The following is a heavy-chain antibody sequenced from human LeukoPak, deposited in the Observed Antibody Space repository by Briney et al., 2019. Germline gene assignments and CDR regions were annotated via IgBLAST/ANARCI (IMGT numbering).Heavy chain of an antibody. CDR2: ISWNSGSI. J-gene: IGHJ4*02. Sequence: PGRSLRLSCAASGFTFDDYAMHWVRQAPGKGLEWVSGISWNSGSIGYADSVKGRFTISRDNAKNSLYLQMNSLRAEDTALYYCATVHFGYFTFWGQGTLVPVSS. CDR1: GFTFDDYA. CDR3: ATVHFGYFTF. D-gene: IGHD3-3*01. V-gene: IGHV3-9*01.